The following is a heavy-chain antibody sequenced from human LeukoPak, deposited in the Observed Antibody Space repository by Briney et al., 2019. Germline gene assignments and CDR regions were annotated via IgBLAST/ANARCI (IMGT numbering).Heavy chain of an antibody. CDR3: ARDGGYSYGYDYYYYMDV. CDR1: GFTVSSNY. Sequence: GGSLRLSCAASGFTVSSNYMSWVRQAPGKGLEWVANIKQDGSEKYYVDSVKGRFTISRDNAKNSLYLQMNSLRAEDTAVYYCARDGGYSYGYDYYYYMDVWGKGTTVTVSS. J-gene: IGHJ6*03. V-gene: IGHV3-7*01. D-gene: IGHD5-18*01. CDR2: IKQDGSEK.